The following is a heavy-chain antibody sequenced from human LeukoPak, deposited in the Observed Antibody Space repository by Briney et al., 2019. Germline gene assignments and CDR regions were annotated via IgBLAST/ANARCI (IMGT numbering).Heavy chain of an antibody. CDR1: GGSISSYY. J-gene: IGHJ6*03. CDR3: ARDLSYYYMDV. CDR2: IYNSGNT. Sequence: SETLSLTCTVSGGSISSYYWSWIRQPPGKGLEWIGCIYNSGNTNYNPSLKSRVTISIDTSKNQFSLKLSSVTAADTAVYYCARDLSYYYMDVWGKGTTVTVSS. V-gene: IGHV4-4*08.